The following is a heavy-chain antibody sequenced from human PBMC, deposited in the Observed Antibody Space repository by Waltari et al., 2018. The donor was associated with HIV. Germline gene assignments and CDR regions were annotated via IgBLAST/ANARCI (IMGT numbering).Heavy chain of an antibody. J-gene: IGHJ3*02. V-gene: IGHV4-34*01. Sequence: QVQLRQWGAGLLKPSETLSLTCDVSGGSLSGSYWHWLRPPPGKGLEWIGEVNHSGSTDYNPSLKGRVTISVDTSKNQFSLRVTSVTAADTALYYCAREGVLTPDAFDIWGQGTILTVSS. CDR3: AREGVLTPDAFDI. D-gene: IGHD3-10*01. CDR2: VNHSGST. CDR1: GGSLSGSY.